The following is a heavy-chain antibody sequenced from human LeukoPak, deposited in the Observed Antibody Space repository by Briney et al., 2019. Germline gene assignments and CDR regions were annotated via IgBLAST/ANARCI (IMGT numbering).Heavy chain of an antibody. CDR1: GFTFSSYG. D-gene: IGHD3-10*01. Sequence: PGGSLRLSCAASGFTFSSYGMHWVRQAPGKGLEWVAFIRYDGSNKYYADSVKGRFTISRGNSKNTLYLQMNSLRAEDTAVYYCAKAPNYYGSGSYYTLHYYYGMDVWGQGTTVTVSS. J-gene: IGHJ6*02. CDR3: AKAPNYYGSGSYYTLHYYYGMDV. V-gene: IGHV3-30*02. CDR2: IRYDGSNK.